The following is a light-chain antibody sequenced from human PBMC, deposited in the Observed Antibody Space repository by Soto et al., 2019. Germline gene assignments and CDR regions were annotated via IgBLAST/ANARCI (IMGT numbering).Light chain of an antibody. CDR3: QQLSNLPLIT. CDR2: DAS. Sequence: VGLSQTVATMSLTNRERATLSFRASQSVSSYLAWYQQKPGQAPRLLIYDASNRATGIPARFSGSGSGTDFTLTISSLEPEDFAVYYCQQLSNLPLITFGQGTRLAIK. CDR1: QSVSSY. J-gene: IGKJ5*01. V-gene: IGKV3-11*01.